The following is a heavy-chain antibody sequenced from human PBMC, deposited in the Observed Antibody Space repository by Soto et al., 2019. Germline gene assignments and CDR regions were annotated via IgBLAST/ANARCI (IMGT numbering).Heavy chain of an antibody. V-gene: IGHV4-59*01. D-gene: IGHD3-22*01. Sequence: LQTLCLTCSVSGGSLDGYDGTWIRQSPGKGLEWIGYVSSTGSTNYNPSLKSRLTMSLDTSTNEVSLSLTSVTAADAAVYFCARFSPPRKSYDSNPGWFDPWGQGIMVTVS. CDR3: ARFSPPRKSYDSNPGWFDP. CDR2: VSSTGST. CDR1: GGSLDGYD. J-gene: IGHJ5*02.